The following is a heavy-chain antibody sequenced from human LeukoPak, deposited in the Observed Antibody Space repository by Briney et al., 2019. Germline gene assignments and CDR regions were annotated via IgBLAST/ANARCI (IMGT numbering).Heavy chain of an antibody. V-gene: IGHV1-18*01. CDR1: GYIFTTYG. Sequence: GASVTVSCKTSGYIFTTYGISWVRQAPGQGLEWMGWISAYIGNTNYAQKLQGRVTMTTDTATNTAYMELRSLTSDDTAVYYCAREKFGAGYSYGYYYYGRDVWGQGTTVTVSS. D-gene: IGHD5-18*01. CDR3: AREKFGAGYSYGYYYYGRDV. J-gene: IGHJ6*02. CDR2: ISAYIGNT.